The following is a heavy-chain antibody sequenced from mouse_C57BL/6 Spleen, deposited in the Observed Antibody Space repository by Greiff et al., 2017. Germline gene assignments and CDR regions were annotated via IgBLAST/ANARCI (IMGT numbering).Heavy chain of an antibody. Sequence: VQLQQSGPELVKPGASVKISCKASGYSFTGYYMNWVKQSPEKSLEWIGEINPSTGGTTYNQKFKAKATLTVDKSSSTAYMQLKSLTSEDSAVYYCARGITTVVATDYAMDYWGQGTSVTVSS. CDR1: GYSFTGYY. D-gene: IGHD1-1*01. CDR3: ARGITTVVATDYAMDY. J-gene: IGHJ4*01. CDR2: INPSTGGT. V-gene: IGHV1-42*01.